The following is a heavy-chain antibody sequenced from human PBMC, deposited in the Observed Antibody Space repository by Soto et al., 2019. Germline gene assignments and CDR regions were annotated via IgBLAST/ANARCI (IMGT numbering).Heavy chain of an antibody. CDR2: IIPIFGTA. D-gene: IGHD4-17*01. V-gene: IGHV1-69*13. CDR1: GGTFSSYA. CDR3: ARDRPDYVPPNYYYYYGMDV. J-gene: IGHJ6*02. Sequence: SVNVSCKASGGTFSSYAISRGRQAPGQGLEWMGGIIPIFGTANYAQKFQGRATITADESTSTAYMELSRLRSEDTAVYYCARDRPDYVPPNYYYYYGMDVWGQGTTVTVSS.